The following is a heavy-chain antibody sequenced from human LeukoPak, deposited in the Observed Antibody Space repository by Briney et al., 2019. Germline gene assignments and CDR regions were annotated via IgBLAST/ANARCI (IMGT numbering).Heavy chain of an antibody. CDR1: GFTFSSYA. CDR2: ISGSGGST. CDR3: AKGLVSSSGWYYFDY. Sequence: GGSLRLSCAASGFTFSSYAMSWVRQAPGKGLEWVSAISGSGGSTYYADSVKGRFTISRDNSKNTLYLQMNSLRAEDTAVYYCAKGLVSSSGWYYFDYWGQGTLVTVSS. D-gene: IGHD6-19*01. J-gene: IGHJ4*02. V-gene: IGHV3-23*01.